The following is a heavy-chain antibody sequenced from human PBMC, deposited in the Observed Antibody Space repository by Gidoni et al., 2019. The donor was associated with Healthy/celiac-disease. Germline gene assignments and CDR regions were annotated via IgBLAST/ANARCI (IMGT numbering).Heavy chain of an antibody. V-gene: IGHV1-2*02. Sequence: QVQLVQSGAEVKKPGASVKVSCKASGYTFTGYYMHWVRQAPGQGLEWMGWINPNSGGTNYAQKFQGRVTMTRDTSISTAYMELSRLRSDDTAVYYCAREDYGSGRYGGGMDVWGQGTTVTVSS. J-gene: IGHJ6*02. CDR1: GYTFTGYY. CDR3: AREDYGSGRYGGGMDV. CDR2: INPNSGGT. D-gene: IGHD3-10*01.